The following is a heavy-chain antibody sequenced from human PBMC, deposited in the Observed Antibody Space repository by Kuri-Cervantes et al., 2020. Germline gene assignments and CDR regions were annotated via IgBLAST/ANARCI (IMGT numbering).Heavy chain of an antibody. Sequence: SLKISCAASGFTFDDYAMHWVRQAPGKGLEWVSGIYWQIGVIDYADSVRGRFTTSRDTAKNSLYLQINSLRPEDTALYYCTRDISPGGADVWGQGTTVTVSS. CDR3: TRDISPGGADV. V-gene: IGHV3-9*01. D-gene: IGHD3-10*01. J-gene: IGHJ6*02. CDR2: IYWQIGVI. CDR1: GFTFDDYA.